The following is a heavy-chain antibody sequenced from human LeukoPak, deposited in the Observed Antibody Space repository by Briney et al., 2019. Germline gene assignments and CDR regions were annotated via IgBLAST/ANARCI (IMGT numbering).Heavy chain of an antibody. Sequence: GGSLRLSCAASGFTFSSYAMSWVRQAPGKGLEWVSAISGSGGSTYYADSVKGRFTISRDNSKNTLYLQMNSLRAEDTAVYYCARGVQVTIFGVVIGYGMDVWGQGTTVTVSS. CDR2: ISGSGGST. J-gene: IGHJ6*02. CDR3: ARGVQVTIFGVVIGYGMDV. CDR1: GFTFSSYA. D-gene: IGHD3-3*01. V-gene: IGHV3-23*01.